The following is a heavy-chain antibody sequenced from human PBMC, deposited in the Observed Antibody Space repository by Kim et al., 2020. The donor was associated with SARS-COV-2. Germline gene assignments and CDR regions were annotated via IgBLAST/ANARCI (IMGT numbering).Heavy chain of an antibody. D-gene: IGHD3-10*01. CDR3: ARGRFGDL. V-gene: IGHV4-30-2*04. Sequence: QRRTTYQNPSLKSRVTMSMDTPKNQFSLKLTFMTAADTAVYFCARGRFGDLWGQGTLVTVSS. CDR2: QRRTT. J-gene: IGHJ5*02.